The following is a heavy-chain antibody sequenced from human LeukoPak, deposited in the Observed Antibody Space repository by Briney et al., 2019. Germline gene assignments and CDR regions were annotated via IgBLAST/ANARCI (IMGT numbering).Heavy chain of an antibody. D-gene: IGHD3-22*01. CDR3: ARDKDSSGYIDY. CDR1: GGSISSGGYS. J-gene: IGHJ4*02. Sequence: PSETLSLTCAVSGGSISSGGYSWSWIRQPPGEGLEWIGYIYHSGSTYYNPSLKSRVTISVDRSKNQFSLKLSSVIAADTAVYYCARDKDSSGYIDYWGQGTLVTVSS. V-gene: IGHV4-30-2*01. CDR2: IYHSGST.